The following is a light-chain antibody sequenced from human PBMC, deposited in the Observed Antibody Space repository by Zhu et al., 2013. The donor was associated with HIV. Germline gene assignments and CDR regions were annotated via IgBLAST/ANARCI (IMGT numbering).Light chain of an antibody. J-gene: IGLJ1*01. CDR1: NGDVGFSNL. V-gene: IGLV2-14*01. CDR3: CSFTTRSTQV. CDR2: EVG. Sequence: QSALTQPASVSGSPGQSITISCTATNGDVGFSNLVSWYQQHPGKAPKLIIFEVGNRPSGVSNRFSGSKSGNTASLTISGLQAEDEADYYCCSFTTRSTQVFGTGTKVTVL.